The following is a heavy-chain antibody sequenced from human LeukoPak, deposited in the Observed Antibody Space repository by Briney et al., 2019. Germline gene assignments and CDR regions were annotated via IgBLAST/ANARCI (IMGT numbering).Heavy chain of an antibody. CDR1: GGSISSYY. CDR3: ARVREILFDY. Sequence: SETLSLTCTVSGGSISSYYWSWIRQPPGKGLEWIGYIYYSGSTNYNPSLKSQVTISVDTSKNQFSLKLSSVTAADTAVYYCARVREILFDYWGQGTLVTVSS. V-gene: IGHV4-59*01. J-gene: IGHJ4*02. D-gene: IGHD1-26*01. CDR2: IYYSGST.